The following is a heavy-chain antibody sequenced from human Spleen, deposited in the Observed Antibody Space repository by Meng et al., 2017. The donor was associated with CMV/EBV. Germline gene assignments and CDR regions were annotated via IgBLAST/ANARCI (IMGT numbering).Heavy chain of an antibody. Sequence: FSNAWKSWVRQAPGKGLEWMGRIKRKADDSATDYAAPVKGRFAISSDESRNTVFLQMNSLRSDDTGVYYCTTDIPLVCGDYVGFDFWGQGTLVTVSS. V-gene: IGHV3-15*01. CDR2: IKRKADDSAT. J-gene: IGHJ4*02. CDR1: FSNAW. D-gene: IGHD4-17*01. CDR3: TTDIPLVCGDYVGFDF.